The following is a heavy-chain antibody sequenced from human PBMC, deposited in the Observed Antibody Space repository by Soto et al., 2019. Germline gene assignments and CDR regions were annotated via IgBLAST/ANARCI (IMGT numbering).Heavy chain of an antibody. Sequence: GGSLRLSCAASGFTFDDYAMHWVRQAPGKGLEWVSGISWNSGSIGYADSVKGRFTISRDNAKNSLYLQMNSLRAEDTALYYCAKGGAGPPATHFDYWGQGTLVTVSS. CDR2: ISWNSGSI. D-gene: IGHD1-26*01. CDR3: AKGGAGPPATHFDY. V-gene: IGHV3-9*01. CDR1: GFTFDDYA. J-gene: IGHJ4*02.